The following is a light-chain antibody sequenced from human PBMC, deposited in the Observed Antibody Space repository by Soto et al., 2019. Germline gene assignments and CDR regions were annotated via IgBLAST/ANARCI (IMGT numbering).Light chain of an antibody. Sequence: EVVLTRSPATLSLSPGERVTLSCGASQSVRGNYLAWYQQKPGLAPRLLIYDASTRATGIPDRFSGSGSGTDFTLTISRLEPEDFAVYYCQQYSTTLWTFGQGTKVEIK. J-gene: IGKJ1*01. CDR2: DAS. CDR3: QQYSTTLWT. V-gene: IGKV3D-20*01. CDR1: QSVRGNY.